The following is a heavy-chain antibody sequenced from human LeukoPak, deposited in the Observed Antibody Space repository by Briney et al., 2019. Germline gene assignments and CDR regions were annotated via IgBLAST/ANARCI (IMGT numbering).Heavy chain of an antibody. CDR2: ISAYNGNT. Sequence: ASVKVSCKASGYTFTSYGISWVRQAPGQGLEWMGWISAYNGNTNYAQKLQGRVTMTTDTSTSTAYMELRSLRSDDTAVYYCARVQVGATLDYYMDVWGKGTTVTVSS. CDR1: GYTFTSYG. CDR3: ARVQVGATLDYYMDV. J-gene: IGHJ6*03. V-gene: IGHV1-18*01. D-gene: IGHD1-26*01.